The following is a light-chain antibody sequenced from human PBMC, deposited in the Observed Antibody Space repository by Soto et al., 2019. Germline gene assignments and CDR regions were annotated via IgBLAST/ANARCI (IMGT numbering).Light chain of an antibody. J-gene: IGKJ5*01. Sequence: EIVLTQSPATLSLSPGERATLSCRASQSVSSYLAWYQQKPGQAPRLLIYDASNRGTGIPARFSGSGSGTDFTLTISSLEPEDFAVYYCQQRSNWPLITFGQGTRLEMK. V-gene: IGKV3-11*01. CDR2: DAS. CDR1: QSVSSY. CDR3: QQRSNWPLIT.